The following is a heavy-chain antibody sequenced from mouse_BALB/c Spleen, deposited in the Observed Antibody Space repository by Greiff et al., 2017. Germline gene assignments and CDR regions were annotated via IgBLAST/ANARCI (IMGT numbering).Heavy chain of an antibody. J-gene: IGHJ4*01. D-gene: IGHD1-1*01. V-gene: IGHV5-6-3*01. CDR3: ARAFTTVVATRGYAMDY. CDR2: INSNGGST. Sequence: EVKLMESGGGLVQPGGSLKLSCAASGFTFSSYGMSWVRQTPDKRLELVATINSNGGSTYYPDSVKGRFTISRDNAKNTLYLQMSSLKSEDTAMYYCARAFTTVVATRGYAMDYWGQGTSVTVSS. CDR1: GFTFSSYG.